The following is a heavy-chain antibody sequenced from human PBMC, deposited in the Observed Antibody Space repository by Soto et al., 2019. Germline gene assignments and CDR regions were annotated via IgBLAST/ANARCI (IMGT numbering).Heavy chain of an antibody. J-gene: IGHJ4*02. CDR3: ARQLSHICDS. V-gene: IGHV5-51*01. Sequence: GESLNISCKGVGYKFGSAWIGWVRQMTGKGLEWMGIIKPGTSDIRYSPSCRGHVTISADEAVSTAYLQWSSLKASDTAMYYCARQLSHICDSWGQGTLVTVSS. CDR1: GYKFGSAW. D-gene: IGHD3-3*02. CDR2: IKPGTSDI.